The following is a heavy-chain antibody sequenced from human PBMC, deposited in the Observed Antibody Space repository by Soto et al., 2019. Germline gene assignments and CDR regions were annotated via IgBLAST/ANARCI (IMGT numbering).Heavy chain of an antibody. D-gene: IGHD3-22*01. CDR1: GCTFSDYY. CDR2: ISSSGSII. J-gene: IGHJ6*02. CDR3: ARVNGYYYYGMDV. Sequence: GGSLRLSCAASGCTFSDYYMSWIRQAPGKGLEWVSDISSSGSIIYYADSVKGRFTISRDNAKNSLYLQMNSLRAEDTAVYYCARVNGYYYYGMDVWGQGTTVTVSS. V-gene: IGHV3-11*01.